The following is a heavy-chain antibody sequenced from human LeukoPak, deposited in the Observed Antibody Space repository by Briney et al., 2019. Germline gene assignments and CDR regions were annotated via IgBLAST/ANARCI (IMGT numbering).Heavy chain of an antibody. V-gene: IGHV4-59*11. Sequence: SETLSLTCTVSGGSISSHYWSWIRQPPGKGLEWIGYIYYSGGTNYNPSLKSRVTISVDTSKNQFSLKLSSVTAADTAVYYCARDLSLSGGELSSWGQGTLVTVSS. CDR1: GGSISSHY. D-gene: IGHD2/OR15-2a*01. CDR3: ARDLSLSGGELSS. J-gene: IGHJ4*02. CDR2: IYYSGGT.